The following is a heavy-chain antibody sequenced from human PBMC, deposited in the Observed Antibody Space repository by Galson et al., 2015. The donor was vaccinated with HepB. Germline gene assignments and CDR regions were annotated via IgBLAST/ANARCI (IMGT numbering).Heavy chain of an antibody. Sequence: SLRLSCAASGFTFTSYSMHWVRQAPGKGLVWVSRINGDGSTTTYADSVKGRSTISRDNSKNTLYLQMNSLRAEDTAVYYCARGRGYYYYGMDVWGQGTTVTVSS. V-gene: IGHV3-74*01. CDR1: GFTFTSYS. CDR2: INGDGSTT. CDR3: ARGRGYYYYGMDV. J-gene: IGHJ6*02.